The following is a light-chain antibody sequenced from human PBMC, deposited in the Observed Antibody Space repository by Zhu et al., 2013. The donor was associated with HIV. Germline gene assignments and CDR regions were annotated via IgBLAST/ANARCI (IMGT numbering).Light chain of an antibody. J-gene: IGKJ2*03. CDR2: DAS. Sequence: DIQMTQSPSTLSASVGDRVTITCRASQSISSWLAWYQQKPGKAPKLLIYDASSLESGVPSRFSGSGSGTEFTLTISRLEPEDFAVYYCQQYDGSLFSFGQGTNLQIK. CDR1: QSISSW. CDR3: QQYDGSLFS. V-gene: IGKV1-5*01.